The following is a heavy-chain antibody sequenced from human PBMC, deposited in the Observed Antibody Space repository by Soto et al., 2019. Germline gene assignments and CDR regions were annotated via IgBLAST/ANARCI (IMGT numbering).Heavy chain of an antibody. CDR1: LYTFTSYY. V-gene: IGHV1-46*01. D-gene: IGHD6-19*01. CDR2: INPSGGST. Sequence: ALVNVSCKSSLYTFTSYYMHGVGQAPGQGLEWMGIINPSGGSTSHAQQFTGRVNITRNPSTSKVSMELSSLRSEDTAVYYRASDHGGSGGIDYWGQGTLVTVSS. J-gene: IGHJ4*02. CDR3: ASDHGGSGGIDY.